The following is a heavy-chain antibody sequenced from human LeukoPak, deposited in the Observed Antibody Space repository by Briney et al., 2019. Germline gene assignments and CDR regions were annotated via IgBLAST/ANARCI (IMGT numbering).Heavy chain of an antibody. CDR2: INDSGHA. Sequence: SETLSLTCAVYGASFRAYYWSWIRQAPGKGLEWIGEINDSGHARYNASLKGRVTMSVDTSKNQFSLKLKSVTAADTAVYYCASSRDLYHDAFTSYWYFDVWAVAPWSPSPQ. V-gene: IGHV4-34*01. CDR3: ASSRDLYHDAFTSYWYFDV. D-gene: IGHD3-3*01. J-gene: IGHJ2*01. CDR1: GASFRAYY.